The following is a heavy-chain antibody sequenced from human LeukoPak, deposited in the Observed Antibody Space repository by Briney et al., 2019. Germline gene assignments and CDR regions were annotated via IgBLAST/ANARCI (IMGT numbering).Heavy chain of an antibody. J-gene: IGHJ4*02. CDR1: GGSFSGYY. CDR2: INHSGST. CDR3: ARHAGADSSWYYFDY. Sequence: NPSETLSLTCAVYGGSFSGYYWSWIRQPPGKGLEWIGEINHSGSTNYNPSPKSRVTISLDTSKDQFSLKLRSVTAADTAVYYCARHAGADSSWYYFDYWGQGTLVAVSS. D-gene: IGHD6-13*01. V-gene: IGHV4-34*01.